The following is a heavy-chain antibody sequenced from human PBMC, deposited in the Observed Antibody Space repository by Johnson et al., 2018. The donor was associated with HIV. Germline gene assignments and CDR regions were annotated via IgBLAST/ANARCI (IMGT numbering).Heavy chain of an antibody. CDR2: VKQDGSEK. CDR3: ARVWVVEVARGAFDI. Sequence: EMQLVESGGGLAQPWGSLRLSCAASGFTFSSYWMAWVRQAPGKGLEWVANVKQDGSEKNYVDSVKGRFTISRDNAKNSMYLQMNSLRGEDTAVYYCARVWVVEVARGAFDIWGQGTMVTVSS. CDR1: GFTFSSYW. V-gene: IGHV3-7*01. J-gene: IGHJ3*02. D-gene: IGHD2-15*01.